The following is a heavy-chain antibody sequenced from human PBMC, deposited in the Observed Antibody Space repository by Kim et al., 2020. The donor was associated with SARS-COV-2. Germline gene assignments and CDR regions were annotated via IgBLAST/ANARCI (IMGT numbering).Heavy chain of an antibody. CDR3: AKIVSTVGNGGQTFGY. CDR2: ISNDGSNK. V-gene: IGHV3-30*18. Sequence: GGSLRLSCAASGFTFSSYGMHWVRQAPGKGLEWVAVISNDGSNKYYADSVKGRFTISRDNSKNTLYLQMNSLRAEDTAVYYCAKIVSTVGNGGQTFGYWGQGTLVTVSS. CDR1: GFTFSSYG. J-gene: IGHJ4*02. D-gene: IGHD4-17*01.